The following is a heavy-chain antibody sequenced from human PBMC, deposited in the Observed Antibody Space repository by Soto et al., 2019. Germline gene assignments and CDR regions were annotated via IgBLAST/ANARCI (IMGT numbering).Heavy chain of an antibody. V-gene: IGHV4-30-2*01. CDR3: ARNLQMLFDY. CDR1: GGSISSGGYS. Sequence: PSGTLSLTCAVSGGSISSGGYSWSWIRQPPGKGLEWIGYIYHSGSTYYNPSLKSRVTMSVDRSKNQFSLKLSSVTAADTAVYYCARNLQMLFDYWGQGTLVTVSS. CDR2: IYHSGST. J-gene: IGHJ4*02. D-gene: IGHD4-4*01.